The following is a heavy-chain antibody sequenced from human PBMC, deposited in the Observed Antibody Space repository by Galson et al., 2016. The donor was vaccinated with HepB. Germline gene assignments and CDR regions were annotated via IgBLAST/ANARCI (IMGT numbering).Heavy chain of an antibody. D-gene: IGHD2-15*01. CDR2: VSYGGSKS. V-gene: IGHV3-30*18. Sequence: SLRLSCAASGFSFSNYGMHWVRQAPGKGLEWVAGVSYGGSKSYYVDSVKGRFTISRDNSKNTLYLQMNSLRPEDTAIYYCAKDYCSDTCHLGRWNVWGQGTPVTVSS. J-gene: IGHJ6*02. CDR3: AKDYCSDTCHLGRWNV. CDR1: GFSFSNYG.